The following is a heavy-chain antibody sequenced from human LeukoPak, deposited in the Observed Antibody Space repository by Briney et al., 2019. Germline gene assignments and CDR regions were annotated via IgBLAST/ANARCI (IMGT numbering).Heavy chain of an antibody. CDR1: GITLSNYG. CDR2: ISDSGGST. CDR3: AKRGVVIRVILVGFHKEAYYFDS. J-gene: IGHJ4*02. D-gene: IGHD3-22*01. Sequence: GGSLRLSCAVSGITLSNYGMSWVRQAPGKGLEWVAGISDSGGSTNYADSAKGRFTISRDDPKNTLYLQMNSLRAEDTAVYFCAKRGVVIRVILVGFHKEAYYFDSWGQGALVTVSS. V-gene: IGHV3-23*01.